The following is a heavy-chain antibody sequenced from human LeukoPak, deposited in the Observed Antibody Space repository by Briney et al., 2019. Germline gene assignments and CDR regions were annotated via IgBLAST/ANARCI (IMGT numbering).Heavy chain of an antibody. CDR3: ARSAGTDDAFDI. Sequence: SETLSLTCTVSGGSISSSSYYWGWIRQPPGKGLEWIGSIYYSGSTYYNPSLKSRVTISVDTSKNQFSLKLSSVTAADTVVYYCARSAGTDDAFDIWGQGTMVTVSS. D-gene: IGHD6-13*01. V-gene: IGHV4-39*01. J-gene: IGHJ3*02. CDR2: IYYSGST. CDR1: GGSISSSSYY.